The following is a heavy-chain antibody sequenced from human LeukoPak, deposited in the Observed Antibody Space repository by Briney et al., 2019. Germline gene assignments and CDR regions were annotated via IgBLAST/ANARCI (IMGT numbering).Heavy chain of an antibody. CDR1: GYTFTSYG. J-gene: IGHJ4*02. CDR2: INPSGGST. Sequence: ASVKVSCKASGYTFTSYGISWVRQAPGQGLEWMGIINPSGGSTSYAQKFQGRVTMTRDTSTSTVYMELSSLRSEDTAVYYCARVREPGYSGYAVDYWGQGTLVTVSS. V-gene: IGHV1-46*01. CDR3: ARVREPGYSGYAVDY. D-gene: IGHD5-12*01.